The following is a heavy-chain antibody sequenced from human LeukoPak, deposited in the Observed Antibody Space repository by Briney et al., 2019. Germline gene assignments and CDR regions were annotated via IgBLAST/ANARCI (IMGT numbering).Heavy chain of an antibody. CDR3: ARVGGQYHYGMDV. V-gene: IGHV6-1*01. D-gene: IGHD1-26*01. Sequence: SQTLSLTCAISGDSVSGNSAAWNWIRQSPSRGFEWLGRTYYRSKWYYEYAVSVKSRITINPDTSKNQFSLQLNSVTPEDTAVYYCARVGGQYHYGMDVWGQGTTVTVSS. CDR2: TYYRSKWYY. J-gene: IGHJ6*02. CDR1: GDSVSGNSAA.